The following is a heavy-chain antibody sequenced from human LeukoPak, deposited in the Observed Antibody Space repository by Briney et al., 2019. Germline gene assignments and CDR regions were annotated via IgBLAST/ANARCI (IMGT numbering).Heavy chain of an antibody. CDR1: GFTFDDYA. CDR3: AKDHGNSGSYYNGEPFDY. V-gene: IGHV3-9*01. CDR2: ISWNSGSI. Sequence: GGSLRLSCAASGFTFDDYAMHWVRQAPGKGLEWVSGISWNSGSIGYADSVKGRFTISRDNAKNSLYLQMNSLRAEDTALYYCAKDHGNSGSYYNGEPFDYWGQGTLVTVSS. D-gene: IGHD1-26*01. J-gene: IGHJ4*02.